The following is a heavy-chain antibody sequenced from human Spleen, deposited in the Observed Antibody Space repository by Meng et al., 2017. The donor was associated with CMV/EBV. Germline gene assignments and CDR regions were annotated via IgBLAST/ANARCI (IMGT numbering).Heavy chain of an antibody. Sequence: ASVKVSCKASGYTFTSYGISWVRQAPGQGLEWMGWISAYNGNTNYAQKLQGRVTMTTDTSTSTAYMELRSLGSDDTAVYYCARVADYGSYSSSSVLDFDYWGQGTLVTVSS. CDR1: GYTFTSYG. J-gene: IGHJ4*02. D-gene: IGHD6-6*01. V-gene: IGHV1-18*01. CDR3: ARVADYGSYSSSSVLDFDY. CDR2: ISAYNGNT.